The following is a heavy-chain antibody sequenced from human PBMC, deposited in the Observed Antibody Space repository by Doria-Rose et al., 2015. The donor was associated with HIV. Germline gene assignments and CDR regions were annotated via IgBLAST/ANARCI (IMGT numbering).Heavy chain of an antibody. J-gene: IGHJ5*02. V-gene: IGHV4-39*01. Sequence: QVQLQESGPGLVKPSATLSLTCTVSGGSVASGTPYWDWIRRTPRQSLEWMGTVYYSRTTYYNPSLRGRVTISLHTSKNQYSLKLISVTAADTGVYYCAKQAVNWFDPWGQRTLVTVSS. CDR2: VYYSRTT. CDR1: GGSVASGTPY. D-gene: IGHD6-25*01. CDR3: AKQAVNWFDP.